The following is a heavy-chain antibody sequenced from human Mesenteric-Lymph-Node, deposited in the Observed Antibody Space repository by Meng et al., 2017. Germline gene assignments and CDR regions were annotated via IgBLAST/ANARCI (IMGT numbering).Heavy chain of an antibody. D-gene: IGHD6-19*01. J-gene: IGHJ6*02. V-gene: IGHV1-18*01. CDR2: ISAYNGNT. CDR3: ARSSAVASYYYGMDV. CDR1: GYTFTSYG. Sequence: ASVKVSCKASGYTFTSYGISWVRQAPGQGLEWMGWISAYNGNTNYAQKLQGRVTMTTDTSTSTAYMELRSLRSDDTAVYYCARSSAVASYYYGMDVWGQGTTVTVSS.